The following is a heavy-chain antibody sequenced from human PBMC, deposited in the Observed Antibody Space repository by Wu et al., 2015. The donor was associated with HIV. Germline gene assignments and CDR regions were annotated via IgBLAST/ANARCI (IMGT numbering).Heavy chain of an antibody. CDR3: ATRGLSGYSYEVYYFDY. CDR1: GGTFSSYA. J-gene: IGHJ4*02. D-gene: IGHD5-18*01. Sequence: QVQLVQSGAEVKKPGSSVKVSCKASGGTFSSYAISWVRQAPGQGLEWMGRIIPIFGTANYAQKFQGRVTITADESTSTAYMELSSLRSEDTAVYYCATRGLSGYSYEVYYFDYWGQGTLVTVSS. CDR2: IIPIFGTA. V-gene: IGHV1-69*13.